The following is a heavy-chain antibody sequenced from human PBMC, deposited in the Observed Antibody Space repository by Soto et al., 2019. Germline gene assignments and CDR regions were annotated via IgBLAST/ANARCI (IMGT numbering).Heavy chain of an antibody. CDR2: INSDGSST. Sequence: GGSLRLSCAASGFTFSSYWMHWVRQAPGKGLVWVSRINSDGSSTSYADSVKGRFTISRDNAKNTLYLQMNSLRAEDTAVYYCARYPLDYGMDVWGQGTTVTVSS. V-gene: IGHV3-74*01. CDR1: GFTFSSYW. J-gene: IGHJ6*02. CDR3: ARYPLDYGMDV.